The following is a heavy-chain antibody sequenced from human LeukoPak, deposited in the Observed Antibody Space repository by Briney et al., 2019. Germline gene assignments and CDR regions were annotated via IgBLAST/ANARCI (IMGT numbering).Heavy chain of an antibody. CDR3: AKGSRISVAANYFDP. CDR2: ISGSGAST. J-gene: IGHJ5*02. Sequence: QPGGSLRLSCLTSGFTLSTNAMSWVRQAPGKGLEWISGISGSGASTYYADSVKGRFTISRDNSKNTLYLQMSSLRAEDTAVYYCAKGSRISVAANYFDPWGQGTLVTVSS. CDR1: GFTLSTNA. V-gene: IGHV3-23*01. D-gene: IGHD6-19*01.